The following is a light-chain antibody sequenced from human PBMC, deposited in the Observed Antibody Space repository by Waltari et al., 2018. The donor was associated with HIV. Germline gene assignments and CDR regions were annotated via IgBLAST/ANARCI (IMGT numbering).Light chain of an antibody. CDR1: QSISTW. CDR3: QQYDNYPHT. Sequence: DIQMTQSPPTQSASVGDSVPITCRASQSISTWLAWFQQKPGEAPKMLIYKASTLDTGVPSRFSGSGSGTEFTLTISSLLPDDFATYYCQQYDNYPHTFGQGTKLE. V-gene: IGKV1-5*03. J-gene: IGKJ2*01. CDR2: KAS.